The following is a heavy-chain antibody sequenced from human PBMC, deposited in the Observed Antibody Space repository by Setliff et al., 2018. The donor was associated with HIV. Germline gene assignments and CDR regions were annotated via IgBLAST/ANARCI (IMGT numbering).Heavy chain of an antibody. CDR3: ARDGGDTAMVSYYYYYYMDV. D-gene: IGHD5-18*01. Sequence: ASVKVSCKASGYTFTSNAMHWVRQAPGQRLEWMGWINAGNGNTKYSQKFQGRVTITRDTSASTAYMELSSLRSEDTAVYYCARDGGDTAMVSYYYYYYMDVWGKGTTVTVS. CDR2: INAGNGNT. J-gene: IGHJ6*03. V-gene: IGHV1-3*01. CDR1: GYTFTSNA.